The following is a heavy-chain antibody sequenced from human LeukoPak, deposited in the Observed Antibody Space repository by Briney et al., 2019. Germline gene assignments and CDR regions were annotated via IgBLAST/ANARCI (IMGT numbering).Heavy chain of an antibody. CDR3: AKDANYGGNSILFDY. D-gene: IGHD4-23*01. J-gene: IGHJ4*02. CDR2: ISYDGSNK. V-gene: IGHV3-30*18. CDR1: GFTFSSYG. Sequence: GGSLRLSCAASGFTFSSYGMHWVRQAPGKGLEWVAVISYDGSNKYYADSVKGRLTISRDNSKNTLYLQMNSLRAEDTAVYYCAKDANYGGNSILFDYWGQGTLVTVSS.